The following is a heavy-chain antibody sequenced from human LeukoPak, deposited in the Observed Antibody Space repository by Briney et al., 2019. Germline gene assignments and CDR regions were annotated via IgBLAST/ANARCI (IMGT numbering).Heavy chain of an antibody. V-gene: IGHV1-69*13. CDR1: GGTFSSYA. CDR2: IIPIFGTA. Sequence: SVKVSCKASGGTFSSYAISWVRQAPGQGLEWMGGIIPIFGTANYAQKFQGRVTITADGSTSTAYMELSSLRSEDTAVYYCARERIQLWDLDYYYYMDVWGKGTTVTVSS. CDR3: ARERIQLWDLDYYYYMDV. J-gene: IGHJ6*03. D-gene: IGHD5-18*01.